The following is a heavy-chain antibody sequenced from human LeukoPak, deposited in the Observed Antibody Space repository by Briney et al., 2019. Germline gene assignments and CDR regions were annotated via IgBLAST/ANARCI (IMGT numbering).Heavy chain of an antibody. Sequence: PGGSLRLSCAASGFSFSSYWMHWVRQVPGKGLVWVSRISPDGRTTNYVDSVKGRFTISRDNAKNTLYLQMNSLGAEDTAVYYCARKARYGDPFYWGQGILVTVSS. CDR1: GFSFSSYW. V-gene: IGHV3-74*01. J-gene: IGHJ4*02. CDR3: ARKARYGDPFY. CDR2: ISPDGRTT. D-gene: IGHD4-17*01.